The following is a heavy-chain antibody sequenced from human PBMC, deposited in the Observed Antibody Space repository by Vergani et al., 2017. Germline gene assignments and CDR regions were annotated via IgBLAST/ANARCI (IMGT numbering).Heavy chain of an antibody. J-gene: IGHJ6*02. CDR3: ARSHDFWSGYYGMDV. CDR1: GYSFTSYW. CDR2: IDPSDSYT. D-gene: IGHD3-3*01. V-gene: IGHV5-10-1*03. Sequence: EVQLVQSGAEVKTPGESLRISCKGSGYSFTSYWISWVRQMPGKGLEWMGRIDPSDSYTNYSPSFQGHVTISADKSISTAYLQWSSLKASDTAMYYCARSHDFWSGYYGMDVWGQGTTVTVSS.